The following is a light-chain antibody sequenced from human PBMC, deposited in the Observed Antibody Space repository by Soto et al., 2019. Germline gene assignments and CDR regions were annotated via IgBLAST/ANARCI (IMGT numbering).Light chain of an antibody. J-gene: IGKJ5*01. CDR1: QSVNKY. CDR2: AAS. V-gene: IGKV1-39*01. Sequence: DIQLTQSPSSLSASVGDRVNITCRTSQSVNKYLNWYHQKPGKAPNLLIYAASTLQSGVPSRFSGSGSGTYFTLTISTLRPEDFATYYCQQSHSIPISFGQGTRLEIK. CDR3: QQSHSIPIS.